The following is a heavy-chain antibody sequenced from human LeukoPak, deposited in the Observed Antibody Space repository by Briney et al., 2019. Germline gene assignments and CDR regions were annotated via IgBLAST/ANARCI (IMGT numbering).Heavy chain of an antibody. J-gene: IGHJ4*02. Sequence: ASVKVSCKASGYTFTSYGISWVRQAPGQGLEWMGWISAYNGNTNYAQKLQGRVTMTTNTSTSTAYMDLSSLRTGDTAMYYCARGASRSFDYWGQGSLVTVSS. CDR3: ARGASRSFDY. CDR2: ISAYNGNT. CDR1: GYTFTSYG. V-gene: IGHV1-18*01.